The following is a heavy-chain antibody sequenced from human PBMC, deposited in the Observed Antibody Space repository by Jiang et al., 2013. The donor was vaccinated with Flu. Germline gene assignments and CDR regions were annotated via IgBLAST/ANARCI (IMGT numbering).Heavy chain of an antibody. J-gene: IGHJ4*02. D-gene: IGHD3-22*01. V-gene: IGHV3-66*02. CDR3: ARDPHYDSSGYRDY. Sequence: QLLESGGGLVQPGGSLRLSCAASGFTVSSNYMSWVRQAPGKGLEWVSVIYSGGSTYYADSVKGRFTISRDNSKNTLYLQMNSLRAEDTAVYYCARDPHYDSSGYRDYWGQGTLVTVSS. CDR1: GFTVSSNY. CDR2: IYSGGST.